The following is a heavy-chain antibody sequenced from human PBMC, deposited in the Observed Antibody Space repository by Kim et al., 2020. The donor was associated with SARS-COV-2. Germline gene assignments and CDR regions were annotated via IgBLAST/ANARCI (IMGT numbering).Heavy chain of an antibody. CDR2: IYHSGST. CDR3: ARSYSSSFCYFDY. J-gene: IGHJ4*02. V-gene: IGHV4-4*02. CDR1: GGSISSSNW. D-gene: IGHD6-13*01. Sequence: SETLSLTCAVSGGSISSSNWWSWVRQPPGKGLEWIGEIYHSGSTNYNPSLKSRVTISVDKSKNQFSLKLSSVTAADTAVYYCARSYSSSFCYFDYWGQGTLVTVSS.